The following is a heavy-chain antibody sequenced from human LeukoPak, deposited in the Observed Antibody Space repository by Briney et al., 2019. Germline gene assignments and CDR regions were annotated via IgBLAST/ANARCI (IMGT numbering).Heavy chain of an antibody. Sequence: PGGSLRLSCEVSGVDFSTSGIHWARQAPGKGLEWVAVISYDGSNKYYADSVKGRFTISRDNSKNTLYLQMNSLRAEDTAVYYCARTLNYGDYVSDYWGQGTLVTVSS. V-gene: IGHV3-30*03. J-gene: IGHJ4*02. CDR2: ISYDGSNK. CDR1: GVDFSTSG. D-gene: IGHD4-17*01. CDR3: ARTLNYGDYVSDY.